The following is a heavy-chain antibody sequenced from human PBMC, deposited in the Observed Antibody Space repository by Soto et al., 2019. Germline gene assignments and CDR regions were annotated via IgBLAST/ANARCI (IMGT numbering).Heavy chain of an antibody. V-gene: IGHV4-39*01. CDR2: ILHSGST. D-gene: IGHD4-17*01. CDR1: GGSIRSSPYY. CDR3: SRLNDYVEYFQH. Sequence: QLQLQESGPGLVKPSETLSLNCSVSGGSIRSSPYYWGWIRQPPGKGLEYIGSILHSGSTYYNPSLQNRVTISVDTSKNKFSLQLNSVTTADTAVYYCSRLNDYVEYFQHWGQGALVTVSS. J-gene: IGHJ1*01.